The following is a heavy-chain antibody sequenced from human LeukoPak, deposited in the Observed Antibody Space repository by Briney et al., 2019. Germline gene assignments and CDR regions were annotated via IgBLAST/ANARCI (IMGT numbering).Heavy chain of an antibody. D-gene: IGHD3-22*01. Sequence: SETLTLTCTVSGGSISSYYWSWIRQPPGKGLEGIGYIYYSRSTNYSPSLKSRVTISVDTSKNQVSLKLSSVTAADTAVYYCARVKESYYDSSGPFVFDNWGQGTLVTVSS. CDR2: IYYSRST. CDR3: ARVKESYYDSSGPFVFDN. V-gene: IGHV4-59*01. J-gene: IGHJ4*02. CDR1: GGSISSYY.